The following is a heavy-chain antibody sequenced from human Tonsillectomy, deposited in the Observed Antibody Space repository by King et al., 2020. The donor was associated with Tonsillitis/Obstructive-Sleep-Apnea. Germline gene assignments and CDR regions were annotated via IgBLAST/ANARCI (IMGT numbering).Heavy chain of an antibody. CDR2: MQSQDDGVYI. CDR3: TARGGRY. V-gene: IGHV3-15*01. CDR1: GFTFSHAG. J-gene: IGHJ4*02. D-gene: IGHD3-10*01. Sequence: QLVESGGGLVQPGGSLRLSCAASGFTFSHAGMCWVRQAPWKWLEWGGRMQSQDDGVYIDYTAPVKDRFTISRDDSKNRLYLQMNSLKTEDTAVYYCTARGGRYWGQGTLVTVSS.